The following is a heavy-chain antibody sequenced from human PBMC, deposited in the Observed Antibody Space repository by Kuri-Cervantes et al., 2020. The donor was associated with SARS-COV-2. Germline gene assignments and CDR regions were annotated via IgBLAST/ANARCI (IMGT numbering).Heavy chain of an antibody. Sequence: GGSLRLSCAASGFTFSGHWIHWVRQAPGKGLVWVSRINPDGSYTNNADSVKGRFTISRDNSKNTLYLQMNSLRAADTAVYYCASRPLLTPDAFDIWGQGTGVTVSS. CDR3: ASRPLLTPDAFDI. J-gene: IGHJ3*02. CDR2: INPDGSYT. V-gene: IGHV3-74*01. CDR1: GFTFSGHW.